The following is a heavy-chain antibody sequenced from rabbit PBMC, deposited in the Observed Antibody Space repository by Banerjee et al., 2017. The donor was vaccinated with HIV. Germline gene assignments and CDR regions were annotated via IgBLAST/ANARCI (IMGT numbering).Heavy chain of an antibody. CDR2: IYTSSGST. D-gene: IGHD2-1*01. Sequence: QSLEESGGGLVHLEGSLTLTCTASGFCFSSSYYMCWVRQAPGKRLEWIGCIYTSSGSTYYASWVNGRFTISSHNAQNTLYLQLNSLTAADTAAYFCVRAGGATMTMVAPEYYFNLWGPGTLVTVS. CDR1: GFCFSSSYY. V-gene: IGHV1S40*01. J-gene: IGHJ4*01. CDR3: VRAGGATMTMVAPEYYFNL.